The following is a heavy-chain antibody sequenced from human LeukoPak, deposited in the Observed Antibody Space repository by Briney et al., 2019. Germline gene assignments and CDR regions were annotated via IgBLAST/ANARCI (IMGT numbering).Heavy chain of an antibody. Sequence: TLSLTCAVSGGSISSGGYSWSWIRQPPGTGLEWIGYIYHSGSTYYNPSLKSRVTISVDRSKNQFSLKLSSVTAADTAVYYCARGLLWFGELFPYFDYWGQGTLVTVSS. D-gene: IGHD3-10*01. CDR2: IYHSGST. V-gene: IGHV4-30-2*01. CDR3: ARGLLWFGELFPYFDY. CDR1: GGSISSGGYS. J-gene: IGHJ4*02.